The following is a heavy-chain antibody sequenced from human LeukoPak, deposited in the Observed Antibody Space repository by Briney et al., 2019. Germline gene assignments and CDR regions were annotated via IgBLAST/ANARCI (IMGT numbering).Heavy chain of an antibody. Sequence: SETLSLTCTVSGGSISSSSYYWGWIRQPPGKGLEWIGSIYYSGSTYYNPPLKSRVTISVDTSKNQFSLKLSSVTAADTAVYYCARQVYSSGWYRGAFDIWGQGTMVTVSS. CDR3: ARQVYSSGWYRGAFDI. CDR2: IYYSGST. J-gene: IGHJ3*02. V-gene: IGHV4-39*01. CDR1: GGSISSSSYY. D-gene: IGHD6-19*01.